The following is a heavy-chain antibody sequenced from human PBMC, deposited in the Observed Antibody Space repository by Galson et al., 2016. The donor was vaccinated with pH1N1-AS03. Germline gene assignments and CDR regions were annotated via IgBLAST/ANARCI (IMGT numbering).Heavy chain of an antibody. D-gene: IGHD4/OR15-4a*01. Sequence: SLRLSCAVGGFTFSSYAMFWVRQAPGEGLEYVSVISGNGFSTYYANSVKDRFTVSRDNSKNTLYLQMGSLRVEDLAEYYCARGPVSYANYWFPPPDYWGQGTLVTVSS. CDR2: ISGNGFST. CDR3: ARGPVSYANYWFPPPDY. J-gene: IGHJ4*02. CDR1: GFTFSSYA. V-gene: IGHV3-64*01.